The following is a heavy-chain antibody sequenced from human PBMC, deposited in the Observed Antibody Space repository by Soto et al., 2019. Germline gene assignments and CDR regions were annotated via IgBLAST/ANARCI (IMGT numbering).Heavy chain of an antibody. Sequence: QVQLVQSGAEVKKPGASVKVSCKTSGYTFTSYGISWVRQAPGQGLEWMGWISAYNGNTNYAQKLQGRVTMTTDTATSTAYMELGSLRSDDRAVYYCARVVVRAWPYYYGMDVWGQGTTVTVSS. J-gene: IGHJ6*02. CDR3: ARVVVRAWPYYYGMDV. CDR2: ISAYNGNT. D-gene: IGHD3-10*01. CDR1: GYTFTSYG. V-gene: IGHV1-18*01.